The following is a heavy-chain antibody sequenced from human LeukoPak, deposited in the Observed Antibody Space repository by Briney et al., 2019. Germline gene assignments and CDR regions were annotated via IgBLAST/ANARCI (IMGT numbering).Heavy chain of an antibody. D-gene: IGHD5-18*01. CDR3: ARRFSYGYEYFQH. V-gene: IGHV3-74*03. CDR2: IKADGSSI. J-gene: IGHJ1*01. CDR1: GFTFSSSW. Sequence: GGSLRLSCAASGFTFSSSWMHWVRQAPGKGLVWVSRIKADGSSITYADSAKGRFTISRDNAKNSLYLQMNSLRAEDTAVYDCARRFSYGYEYFQHWGQGTLVTVSS.